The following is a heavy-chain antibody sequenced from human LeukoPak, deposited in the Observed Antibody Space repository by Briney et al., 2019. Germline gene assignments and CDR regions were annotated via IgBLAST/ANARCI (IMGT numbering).Heavy chain of an antibody. CDR3: ARDTYVHLHAFDI. J-gene: IGHJ3*02. CDR1: GFTFSTYA. V-gene: IGHV3-30*04. D-gene: IGHD3-10*02. CDR2: ISYDGSNK. Sequence: GGSLRLSCAASGFTFSTYAMHWVRQAPGKGLEWVAVISYDGSNKYNADSVKGRITISRDKSKNTLYLQMNSLRAEDTAVYYCARDTYVHLHAFDIWGQGTMVTVSS.